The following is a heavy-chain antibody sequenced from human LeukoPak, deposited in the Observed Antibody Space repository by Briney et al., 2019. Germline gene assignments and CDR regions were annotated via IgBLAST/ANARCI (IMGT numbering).Heavy chain of an antibody. Sequence: AGGSLRLSCAASGFIFDSFWMTWVRQAPGKGVEGVANINQDGRKKYYVDSVKGRFTISRDNARNSLYLQMNSLRAEDTAVYYCARQVDYGVHNWFDPWGQGTLVTVSS. V-gene: IGHV3-7*04. CDR2: INQDGRKK. CDR1: GFIFDSFW. CDR3: ARQVDYGVHNWFDP. J-gene: IGHJ5*02. D-gene: IGHD4-17*01.